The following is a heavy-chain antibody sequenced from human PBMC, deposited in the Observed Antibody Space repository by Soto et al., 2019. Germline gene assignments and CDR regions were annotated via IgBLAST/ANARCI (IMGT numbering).Heavy chain of an antibody. V-gene: IGHV4-34*01. CDR2: INHSGST. Sequence: SETLSLTCAVYGGSFTGYYWSWIRQPPGKGLEWIGEINHSGSTNYNPSLKSRVTISVDTSKNQFSLKLSSVTAADTTVYYCARGPRYYDSSGYYLDYWGQGTLVTVSS. D-gene: IGHD3-22*01. J-gene: IGHJ4*02. CDR1: GGSFTGYY. CDR3: ARGPRYYDSSGYYLDY.